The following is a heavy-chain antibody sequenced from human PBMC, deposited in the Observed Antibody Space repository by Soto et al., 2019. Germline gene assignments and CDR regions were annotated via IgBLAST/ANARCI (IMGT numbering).Heavy chain of an antibody. V-gene: IGHV3-30-3*01. Sequence: LRLSCAASGFTFSSYAMHWVRQAPGKGLEWVAFMSYDGSDKYYADSVKGRFTISRDNSKNTLHLQMNSLRAEDTAVYYCARREGFWSGYFYYYGMDVWGQGTTVTVS. J-gene: IGHJ6*02. D-gene: IGHD3-3*01. CDR1: GFTFSSYA. CDR3: ARREGFWSGYFYYYGMDV. CDR2: MSYDGSDK.